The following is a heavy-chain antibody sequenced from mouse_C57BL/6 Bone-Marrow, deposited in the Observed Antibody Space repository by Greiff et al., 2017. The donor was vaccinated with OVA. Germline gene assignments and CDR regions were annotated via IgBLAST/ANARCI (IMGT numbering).Heavy chain of an antibody. J-gene: IGHJ4*01. CDR3: ASPFYGSSSYAMDY. CDR1: GFTFSDYY. V-gene: IGHV5-12*01. Sequence: DVMLVESGGGLVQPGGSLKLSCAASGFTFSDYYMYWVRQTPEKRLEWVAYISNGGGSTYYPDTVKGRFTISRDNAKNTLYLQMSRLKSEDTAMYYCASPFYGSSSYAMDYWGQGTSVTVSS. CDR2: ISNGGGST. D-gene: IGHD1-1*01.